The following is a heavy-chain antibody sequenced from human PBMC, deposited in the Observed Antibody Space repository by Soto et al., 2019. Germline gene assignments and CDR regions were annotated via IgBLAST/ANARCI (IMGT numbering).Heavy chain of an antibody. CDR3: ARRPVSGSYNNGYAFDI. Sequence: SETLSLTCSVSGGSISSGPYYWSWIRQHPGKGLEWIGYIYYSGSTYYNPSLKSRVTISVDTSKNEFSLKLSSVTAADTAVYYCARRPVSGSYNNGYAFDIWGQGTMVTVSS. V-gene: IGHV4-31*03. D-gene: IGHD3-10*01. J-gene: IGHJ3*02. CDR2: IYYSGST. CDR1: GGSISSGPYY.